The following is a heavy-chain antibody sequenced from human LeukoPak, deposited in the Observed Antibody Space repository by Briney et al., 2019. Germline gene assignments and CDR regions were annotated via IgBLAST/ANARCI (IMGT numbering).Heavy chain of an antibody. Sequence: QAGGSLRLSCAASGFTCSSYAMHWVRQAPGKGLEWVAVISYDGSNKYYADSVKGRFTISRDNSKNTLYLQMNSLRAEDTAVYYCARDLSYSTSPGSMDVWGQGTTVTVSS. J-gene: IGHJ6*02. CDR2: ISYDGSNK. CDR1: GFTCSSYA. D-gene: IGHD6-13*01. CDR3: ARDLSYSTSPGSMDV. V-gene: IGHV3-30-3*01.